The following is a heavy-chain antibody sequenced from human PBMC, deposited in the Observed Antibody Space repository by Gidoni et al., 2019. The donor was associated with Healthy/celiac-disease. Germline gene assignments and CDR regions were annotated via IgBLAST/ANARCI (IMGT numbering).Heavy chain of an antibody. CDR1: GGTFSSYA. Sequence: QVQLVQSGAEVKKPGSSVKFSCKASGGTFSSYAISWVRQAPGQGLEWLGGIIPIFGTANYAQKFQGRVTITADESTSTAYMELSSLRSEDTAVYYCARVMSIAAPDAFDIWGQGTMVTVSS. J-gene: IGHJ3*02. CDR2: IIPIFGTA. D-gene: IGHD6-6*01. CDR3: ARVMSIAAPDAFDI. V-gene: IGHV1-69*01.